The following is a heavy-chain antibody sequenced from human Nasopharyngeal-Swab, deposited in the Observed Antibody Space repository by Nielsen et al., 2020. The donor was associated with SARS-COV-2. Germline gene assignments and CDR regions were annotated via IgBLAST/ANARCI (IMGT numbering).Heavy chain of an antibody. Sequence: SETLSLTCTVSGSSISSGYYWGWIRQPPGKGLEWIGSIYHSGSTYYNPSLKSRVTISVDTSKNQFSLKLSSVTAADTAVYYCARSSYDSSGYGFDYWGQGTLVTVSS. CDR2: IYHSGST. V-gene: IGHV4-38-2*02. J-gene: IGHJ4*02. CDR1: GSSISSGYY. D-gene: IGHD3-22*01. CDR3: ARSSYDSSGYGFDY.